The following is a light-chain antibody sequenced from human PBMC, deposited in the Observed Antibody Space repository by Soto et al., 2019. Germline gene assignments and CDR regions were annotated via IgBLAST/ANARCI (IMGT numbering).Light chain of an antibody. CDR3: QQRSNWPGLT. J-gene: IGKJ4*01. CDR1: QSVDND. Sequence: EIVMTQSPATLSVSPGDRATLSCRASQSVDNDLAWYQQKPGQPPRLLIYDASTRATGIPARFSGSQSGTEFTLTISSLLSEDFAVYFCQQRSNWPGLTFGGGTKVEIK. CDR2: DAS. V-gene: IGKV3D-15*01.